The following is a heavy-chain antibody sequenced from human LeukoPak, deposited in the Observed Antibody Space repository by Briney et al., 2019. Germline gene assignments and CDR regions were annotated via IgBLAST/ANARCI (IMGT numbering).Heavy chain of an antibody. Sequence: PSETLSLTCTVSGASTDRRVSTDSYYWSWIRQFPGKGQEWIGNIYNIGSVTYKPSLRSRVTMSIDMSKKQFSLRLTSVTAADTAVYFCATNSSGSALDYWGQGILVTVSS. CDR2: IYNIGSV. J-gene: IGHJ4*02. D-gene: IGHD3-22*01. V-gene: IGHV4-61*05. CDR3: ATNSSGSALDY. CDR1: GASTDRRVSTDSYY.